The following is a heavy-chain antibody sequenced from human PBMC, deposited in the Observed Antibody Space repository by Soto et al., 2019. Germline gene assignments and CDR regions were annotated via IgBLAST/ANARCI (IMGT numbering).Heavy chain of an antibody. CDR3: AAKRIAMVRGVIIPQFYFDY. V-gene: IGHV1-24*01. J-gene: IGHJ4*02. Sequence: GASVKVSCKVSGYILTELSMHWVRQAPGKGLEWMGGFDPEDGETIYAQNFQGRVTMTEDTSTDTAYMELSSLRSEDTAVYYCAAKRIAMVRGVIIPQFYFDYWGQGTLVT. D-gene: IGHD3-10*01. CDR1: GYILTELS. CDR2: FDPEDGET.